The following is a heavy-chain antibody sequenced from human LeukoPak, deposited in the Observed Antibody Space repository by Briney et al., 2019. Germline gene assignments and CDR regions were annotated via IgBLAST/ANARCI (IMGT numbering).Heavy chain of an antibody. V-gene: IGHV4-30-4*01. CDR2: IYYSGST. J-gene: IGHJ4*02. Sequence: PSETLSLTCTVSGYSVSSGDYYWSWIRQPPGKGLEWIGYIYYSGSTYYNPSLKSRVTISVDTSKNQFSLKLSSVTAADTAVYYCARSVGYSSGLVQSFFDYWGQGTLVTVSS. CDR1: GYSVSSGDYY. CDR3: ARSVGYSSGLVQSFFDY. D-gene: IGHD6-19*01.